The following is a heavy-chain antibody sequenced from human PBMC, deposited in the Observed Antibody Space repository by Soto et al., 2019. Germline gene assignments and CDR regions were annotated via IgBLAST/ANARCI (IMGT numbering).Heavy chain of an antibody. V-gene: IGHV1-2*04. Sequence: ASVKVSCKASGYTFTGYDMHWVRQAPGQGLEWMGWINPNSGGTNYAQKFQGWVTMTRDTSISTAYMELSRLRSDDTAVYYCARHFTPSYFDWHTEHFDYWGQGTLVTVSS. CDR2: INPNSGGT. D-gene: IGHD3-9*01. CDR1: GYTFTGYD. CDR3: ARHFTPSYFDWHTEHFDY. J-gene: IGHJ4*02.